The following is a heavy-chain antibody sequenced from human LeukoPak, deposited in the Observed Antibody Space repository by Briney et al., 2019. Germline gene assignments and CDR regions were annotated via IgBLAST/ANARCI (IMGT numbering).Heavy chain of an antibody. CDR2: ITGGGDST. J-gene: IGHJ6*03. V-gene: IGHV3-23*01. D-gene: IGHD2-15*01. CDR3: AKGPAGCYGPSCYYYYYMDV. CDR1: GFTFSSYA. Sequence: PGGSLRLSCAASGFTFSSYAMSWVRQAPGKGLEWVSAITGGGDSTYYADSVKGRFTISRDNSKDTLNLQMNSLRAEDTAVYYCAKGPAGCYGPSCYYYYYMDVWGKGTTVTVSS.